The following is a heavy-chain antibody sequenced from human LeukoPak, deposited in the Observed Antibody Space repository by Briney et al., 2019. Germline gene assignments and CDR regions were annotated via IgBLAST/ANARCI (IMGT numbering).Heavy chain of an antibody. Sequence: ASETEALLCTVSGGSISSDYWSWIRQPPGKGLEWIGYIYYSGITNYNPSLKSRVTISVDTSKNQFSLKLSSVTAADTAVYYCARLHYDSSGSYYFDYWGQGTLVTVSS. V-gene: IGHV4-59*08. J-gene: IGHJ4*02. CDR3: ARLHYDSSGSYYFDY. D-gene: IGHD3-22*01. CDR2: IYYSGIT. CDR1: GGSISSDY.